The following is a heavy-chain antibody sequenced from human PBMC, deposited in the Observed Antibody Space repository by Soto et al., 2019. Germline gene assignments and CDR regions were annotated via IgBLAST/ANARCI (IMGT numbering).Heavy chain of an antibody. J-gene: IGHJ4*02. D-gene: IGHD5-18*01. V-gene: IGHV1-2*02. Sequence: QVHLVQSGAEVKKPGASVKVSCKASGYTFTAYFLHWFRQAPGQGPEWVGWINPNVGDTKYAQNFQGRVTMTRDTSIDTAYMELSRLYSDDTAVYYCARGPSHGAFDYWGQGTLVTVSS. CDR2: INPNVGDT. CDR1: GYTFTAYF. CDR3: ARGPSHGAFDY.